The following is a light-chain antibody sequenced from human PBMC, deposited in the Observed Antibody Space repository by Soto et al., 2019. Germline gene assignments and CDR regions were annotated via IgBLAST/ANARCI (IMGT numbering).Light chain of an antibody. CDR1: QSVSSY. CDR2: DAS. Sequence: SVLPQSPATLSFSPGERATLSCRASQSVSSYLAWYQRKPGQAPKLLIYDASNRVAGVPARFSGSGSGTDFTLTISSVEPDDFAVYYCQQRSNWPPITFGQGTRLEIK. CDR3: QQRSNWPPIT. V-gene: IGKV3-11*01. J-gene: IGKJ5*01.